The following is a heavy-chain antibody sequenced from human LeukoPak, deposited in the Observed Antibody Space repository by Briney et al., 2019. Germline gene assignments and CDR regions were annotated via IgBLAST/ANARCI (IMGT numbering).Heavy chain of an antibody. CDR3: ARVMVTRYFDWLLGS. Sequence: PSETLSLTCAVYGGSFSGYYWSWIRQPPGKGLEWIGEINHSGSTNYNPSLKSRVTKSVDTSKNQFSLKLSSVTAADTAVYYCARVMVTRYFDWLLGSWGQGTLVTVSS. CDR2: INHSGST. J-gene: IGHJ5*02. D-gene: IGHD3-9*01. CDR1: GGSFSGYY. V-gene: IGHV4-34*01.